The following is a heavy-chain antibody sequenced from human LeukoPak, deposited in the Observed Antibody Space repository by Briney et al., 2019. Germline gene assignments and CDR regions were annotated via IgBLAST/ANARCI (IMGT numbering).Heavy chain of an antibody. Sequence: GGSLRLSCAASGFTVSSNYMSWVCQAPGKGLEWVSVIYSGGSTYYADSVKGRFTISRHNSKNTLYLQMNSLRAEDTAVYYCARSGYYDILTGYHYGMDVWGQGTTVTVSS. V-gene: IGHV3-53*04. CDR3: ARSGYYDILTGYHYGMDV. CDR2: IYSGGST. J-gene: IGHJ6*02. CDR1: GFTVSSNY. D-gene: IGHD3-9*01.